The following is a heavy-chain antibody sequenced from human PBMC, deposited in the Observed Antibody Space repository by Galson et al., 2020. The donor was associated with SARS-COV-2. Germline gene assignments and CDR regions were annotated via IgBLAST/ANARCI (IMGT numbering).Heavy chain of an antibody. CDR2: YDPEDGEP. D-gene: IGHD6-19*01. J-gene: IGHJ4*02. Sequence: ASVKVSCRVSGYRLSDFSMHWVRLSPGKGFEWMGGYDPEDGEPVYAQKLQGRLTLTGDTSRVTAYMQLSNLRSEDTAVYFCATLGPTVADYFFDYWGQGTLLTVSS. V-gene: IGHV1-24*01. CDR1: GYRLSDFS. CDR3: ATLGPTVADYFFDY.